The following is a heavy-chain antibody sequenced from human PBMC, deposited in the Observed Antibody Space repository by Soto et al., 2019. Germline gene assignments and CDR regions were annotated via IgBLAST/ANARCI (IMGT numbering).Heavy chain of an antibody. D-gene: IGHD4-17*01. CDR3: SRVVGAVSRIYYFDY. V-gene: IGHV1-69*01. J-gene: IGHJ4*02. Sequence: QVQLVQSGAEVKKPGSSVKVSCKASGGTFTSYAISWVRQAPGQGLEWMGGIIPIFGTANYAQKFQGRVTIRADESTSTAYMEQSSLRSEDTAVYYCSRVVGAVSRIYYFDYWGQGTLVTGSS. CDR2: IIPIFGTA. CDR1: GGTFTSYA.